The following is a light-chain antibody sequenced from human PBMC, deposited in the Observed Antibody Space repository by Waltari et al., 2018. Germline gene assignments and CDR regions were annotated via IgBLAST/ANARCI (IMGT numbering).Light chain of an antibody. CDR1: SSDVGVYNY. Sequence: QSALTQPASVSGSPGQSISIPCTGTSSDVGVYNYVSWYQQHPDKAPKLMIYEVSNRPSGISNRFSGSKSDNTASLTISGLQAEDEADYYCSSYTSSSTWVFGGGTKLTVL. CDR2: EVS. CDR3: SSYTSSSTWV. V-gene: IGLV2-14*01. J-gene: IGLJ3*02.